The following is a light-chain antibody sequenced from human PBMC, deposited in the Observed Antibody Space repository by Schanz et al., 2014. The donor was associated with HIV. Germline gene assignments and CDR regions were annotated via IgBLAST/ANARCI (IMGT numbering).Light chain of an antibody. Sequence: QSVLTQPPSVSGAPGQSVTISCSGSRSNIGTGSDVNWYQLLPGTAPKVVISGNNNRPSGVPDRFSGSKSGTSASLAITGLQAEDEANYYCQSYDRTLGAVVLGGGTKLTVL. J-gene: IGLJ2*01. CDR1: RSNIGTGSD. V-gene: IGLV1-40*01. CDR3: QSYDRTLGAVV. CDR2: GNN.